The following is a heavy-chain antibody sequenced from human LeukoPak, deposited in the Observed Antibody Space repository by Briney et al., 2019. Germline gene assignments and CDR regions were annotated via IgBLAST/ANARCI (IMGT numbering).Heavy chain of an antibody. CDR3: ARDIGIGSGWLKDY. Sequence: QPGGSLRLSCAASGFTFSSYGMHWVRQAPGKGLEWVAVIWYDGSNKYYADSVKGRFTISRDNSKNTLYLQMNSLRAEDTAVYYCARDIGIGSGWLKDYWGQGTLVTVSS. CDR2: IWYDGSNK. V-gene: IGHV3-33*01. D-gene: IGHD6-19*01. CDR1: GFTFSSYG. J-gene: IGHJ4*02.